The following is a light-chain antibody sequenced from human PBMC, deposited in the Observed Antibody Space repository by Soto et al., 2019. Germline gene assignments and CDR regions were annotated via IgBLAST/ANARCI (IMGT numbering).Light chain of an antibody. CDR3: SSYTSSSTRV. CDR1: SSDVGGYNY. J-gene: IGLJ1*01. Sequence: QSVLTQPASVSGSPGQSITISCTGTSSDVGGYNYVSWYQQHPGKAPKLMIYDVSNRPSGVSNRFSGSKSGNTASLSISGLQAEDEAEYYSSSYTSSSTRVFGTGTKVTVL. V-gene: IGLV2-14*01. CDR2: DVS.